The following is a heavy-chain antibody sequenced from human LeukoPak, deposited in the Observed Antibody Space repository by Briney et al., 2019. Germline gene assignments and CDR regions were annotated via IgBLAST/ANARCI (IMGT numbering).Heavy chain of an antibody. CDR3: ARAKAVAGTGGDNWFDP. CDR1: GFIFSDYA. Sequence: GGSLRLSCATSGFIFSDYAMSWVRQAPGRGLEWVSAISGSASSTYYADSVKGRFTISRDNSKNTLYLQMGSLRADDVAVYYCARAKAVAGTGGDNWFDPWGQGTLVTVSS. V-gene: IGHV3-23*01. J-gene: IGHJ5*02. CDR2: ISGSASST. D-gene: IGHD6-19*01.